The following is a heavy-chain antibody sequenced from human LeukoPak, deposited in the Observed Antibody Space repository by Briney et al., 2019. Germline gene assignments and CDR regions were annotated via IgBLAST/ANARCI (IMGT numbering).Heavy chain of an antibody. D-gene: IGHD2-15*01. CDR2: INHSGST. CDR1: GGSFSGYY. J-gene: IGHJ5*02. CDR3: ARALVVAVAAADWFDP. V-gene: IGHV4-34*01. Sequence: SETLSLTCAVYGGSFSGYYWSWIRQPPGKGLEWIGEINHSGSTNYNPSLKSRVTISVDTSKNQFSLKLSSVTAADTAVYYCARALVVAVAAADWFDPWGQGTLVTVSS.